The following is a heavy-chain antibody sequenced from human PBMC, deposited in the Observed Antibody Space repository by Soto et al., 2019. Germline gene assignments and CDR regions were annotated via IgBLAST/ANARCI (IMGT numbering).Heavy chain of an antibody. CDR1: GGSISSGGYY. CDR2: IYYSGST. V-gene: IGHV4-31*03. CDR3: ARGYYDFWSGYFPYYYYYYMDV. J-gene: IGHJ6*03. Sequence: QVQLQESGPGLVKPSQTLSLTCTVSGGSISSGGYYWSWIRQHPGKGLEWIGYIYYSGSTYYNPSLKGRVTISVDTSKNQFSLKLSSVTAADTAVYYCARGYYDFWSGYFPYYYYYYMDVWGKGTTVTVSS. D-gene: IGHD3-3*01.